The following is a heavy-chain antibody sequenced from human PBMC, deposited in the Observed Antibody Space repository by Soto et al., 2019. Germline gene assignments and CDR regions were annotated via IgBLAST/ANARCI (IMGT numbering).Heavy chain of an antibody. V-gene: IGHV3-23*01. Sequence: EVQLLESGGGLVQPGGFRRLSCAAAGFTFSNYAMRWVRNTPGRRLEWASIISGGGDSTNYADSVKGRFTISRDNSKNTLYLQMNSLRVEDSAVYYCAKNLATIIVVGGQDCFDPWGQGTLVTVSS. J-gene: IGHJ5*02. D-gene: IGHD3-22*01. CDR1: GFTFSNYA. CDR3: AKNLATIIVVGGQDCFDP. CDR2: ISGGGDST.